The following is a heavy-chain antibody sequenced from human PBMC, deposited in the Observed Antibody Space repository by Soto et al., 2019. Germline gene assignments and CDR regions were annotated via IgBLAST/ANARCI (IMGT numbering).Heavy chain of an antibody. CDR2: ISYDGSNK. J-gene: IGHJ4*02. CDR3: AKSAITMVRGPFDY. D-gene: IGHD3-10*01. CDR1: GFTFSSYG. Sequence: QVQLVESGGGVVQPGRSLRLSCAASGFTFSSYGMHWVRQAPGKGLEWVAVISYDGSNKYYADSVKGRFTISRDNSKNPLYLQMNSLRAEDTAVYYCAKSAITMVRGPFDYWGQGTLVTVSS. V-gene: IGHV3-30*18.